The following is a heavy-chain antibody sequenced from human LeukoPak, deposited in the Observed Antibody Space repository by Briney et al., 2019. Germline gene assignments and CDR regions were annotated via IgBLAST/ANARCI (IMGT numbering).Heavy chain of an antibody. CDR2: ISAYNGNT. CDR3: ARGSGCSGGSCYSHWFDP. V-gene: IGHV1-18*01. D-gene: IGHD2-15*01. Sequence: GASVKVSCKASGYTFTSYGISWVRQAPGQGLEWMGWISAYNGNTNYAQKLQGRVTMTTDTSTSTAYMELRSLRSDDTAVYYCARGSGCSGGSCYSHWFDPWGQGTLVTVSP. CDR1: GYTFTSYG. J-gene: IGHJ5*02.